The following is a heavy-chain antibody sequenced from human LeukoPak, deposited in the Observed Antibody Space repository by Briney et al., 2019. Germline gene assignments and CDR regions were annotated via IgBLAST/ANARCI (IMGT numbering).Heavy chain of an antibody. CDR1: GFTFSSYS. D-gene: IGHD4-17*01. Sequence: PGGSLRLSCAASGFTFSSYSMNWVRQAPGKGLEWVSSIDSGGSYIYFADSVKGRFTISRDNAKKSVYLQLNSLRAEDTAVYYCARQFDYGYYYGMDVWGQGTTVTVTS. CDR2: IDSGGSYI. J-gene: IGHJ6*02. CDR3: ARQFDYGYYYGMDV. V-gene: IGHV3-21*01.